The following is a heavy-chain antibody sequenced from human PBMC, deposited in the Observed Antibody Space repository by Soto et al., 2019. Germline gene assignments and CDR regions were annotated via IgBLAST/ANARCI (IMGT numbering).Heavy chain of an antibody. D-gene: IGHD3-9*01. J-gene: IGHJ6*02. CDR1: GFTFSSYW. V-gene: IGHV3-74*01. CDR3: ARDHYDILTGSYYYGMDV. CDR2: INSDGSST. Sequence: GGSLRLSCAASGFTFSSYWMHWVRQAPGKGLVWVSRINSDGSSTSYADSVKGRFTISRDNAKNTLYLQMNSLRAEDTAVYYCARDHYDILTGSYYYGMDVWGQGTTVTVSS.